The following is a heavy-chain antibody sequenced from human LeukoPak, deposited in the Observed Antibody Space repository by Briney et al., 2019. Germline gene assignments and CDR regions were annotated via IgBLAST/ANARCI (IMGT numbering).Heavy chain of an antibody. CDR2: IFVGSGNT. Sequence: SVKVSCKASGFTFTSSAMQWVRQARGQRLEWIGWIFVGSGNTNYAQKFQERVTITRDMSTSTAYMELSSLRSEDTAVYYCAADYYYDSSGYFPPGGYWGQGTLVTVSS. V-gene: IGHV1-58*02. CDR3: AADYYYDSSGYFPPGGY. CDR1: GFTFTSSA. D-gene: IGHD3-22*01. J-gene: IGHJ4*02.